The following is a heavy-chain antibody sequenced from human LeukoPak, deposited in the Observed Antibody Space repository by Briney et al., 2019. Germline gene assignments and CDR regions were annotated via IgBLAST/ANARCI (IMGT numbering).Heavy chain of an antibody. Sequence: PGRSLRLSCAASGFTFSSYGMHWVRQAPGKGLEWVAVISYDGSNKYYADSVKGRFTISRDNSKNTLYLQMNSLRAEDTAVYYCAKDCGSGSYYYYGMDVWGKGTTVTVSS. CDR3: AKDCGSGSYYYYGMDV. CDR2: ISYDGSNK. CDR1: GFTFSSYG. D-gene: IGHD3-10*01. V-gene: IGHV3-30*18. J-gene: IGHJ6*04.